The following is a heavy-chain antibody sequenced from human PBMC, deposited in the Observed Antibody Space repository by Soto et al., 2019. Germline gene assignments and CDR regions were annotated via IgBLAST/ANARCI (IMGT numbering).Heavy chain of an antibody. CDR3: ATQEVGGSYVYTFDP. CDR2: IYYSGST. CDR1: GGSITSSSYY. V-gene: IGHV4-39*01. J-gene: IGHJ5*02. Sequence: QLHLRESGPGLVKPSETLSLTCTVSGGSITSSSYYWGWIRQPPGKGLEWIGSIYYSGSTYYNPSPTXRXTXXVDTSKTQSSLKLSSVPAADTAVYYCATQEVGGSYVYTFDPWGQGTLVTVSS. D-gene: IGHD1-26*01.